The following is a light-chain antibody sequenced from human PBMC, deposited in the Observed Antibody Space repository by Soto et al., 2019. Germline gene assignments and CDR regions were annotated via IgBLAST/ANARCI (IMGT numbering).Light chain of an antibody. V-gene: IGLV2-14*01. J-gene: IGLJ2*01. CDR3: NSYTSSSTRV. CDR1: SSDIGGYNY. Sequence: QSALTQPASVSGSPGQSITISCTGTSSDIGGYNYVSWYQQHPGKAPKVIIYEVSNRPSGVSNRFSGSKSVNTASLTISGLQAEDEADYYCNSYTSSSTRVFGGGTKVTVL. CDR2: EVS.